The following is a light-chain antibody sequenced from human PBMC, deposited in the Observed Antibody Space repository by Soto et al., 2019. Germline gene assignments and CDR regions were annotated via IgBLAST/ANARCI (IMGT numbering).Light chain of an antibody. CDR2: GSY. Sequence: IVMTQSPATLSVSPGERVTLSCRASQSVSSNLAWYQQKPGQAPRLLIFGSYISATGVPARFSAGGSGTEFTLTNSSLQSEDFAIYYCQQYNDWPTYSFGQGTGLEIK. CDR3: QQYNDWPTYS. CDR1: QSVSSN. V-gene: IGKV3-15*01. J-gene: IGKJ2*01.